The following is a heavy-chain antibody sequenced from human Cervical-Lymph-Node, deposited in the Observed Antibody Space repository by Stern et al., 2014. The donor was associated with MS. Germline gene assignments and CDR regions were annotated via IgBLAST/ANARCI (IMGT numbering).Heavy chain of an antibody. V-gene: IGHV1-18*04. Sequence: VQVVESGAEVKKPGASVKVSCKASGYTFTSYGISWVQQAPGQGLEWMGWISAYNGNTNYAQKLQGRVTMTTDTSTSTAYMELRSLRSDDTAVYYCARDRFWSGYLPLEYFDYWGQGTLVTVSS. CDR3: ARDRFWSGYLPLEYFDY. J-gene: IGHJ4*02. CDR2: ISAYNGNT. D-gene: IGHD3-3*01. CDR1: GYTFTSYG.